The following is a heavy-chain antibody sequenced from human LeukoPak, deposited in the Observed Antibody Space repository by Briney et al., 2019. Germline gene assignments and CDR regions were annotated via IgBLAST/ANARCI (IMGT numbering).Heavy chain of an antibody. CDR2: ISNNGGYT. Sequence: GGSLRLSCAASGFTFSSSAMSWVRQAPGKGLEWVSAISNNGGYTYYADSVQGRFTISRDNSKSTLCLQMNSLRAEDTAVYYCARHDRDDHYDSSGYYTFDYWGQGTLVTVSS. J-gene: IGHJ4*02. D-gene: IGHD3-22*01. CDR3: ARHDRDDHYDSSGYYTFDY. V-gene: IGHV3-23*01. CDR1: GFTFSSSA.